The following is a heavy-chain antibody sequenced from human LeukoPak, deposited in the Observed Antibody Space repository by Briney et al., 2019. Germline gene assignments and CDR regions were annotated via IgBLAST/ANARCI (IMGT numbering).Heavy chain of an antibody. CDR1: GYTFTGYY. Sequence: ASVKVSCEASGYTFTGYYMHWVRQAPGQGLEWMGWINPNSGGTNYAQKFQGRVTMTRDTSISTAYMELSRLRSDDTAVYYCARALRPIAAGAQPTNHMDVWGKGTTVTVSS. J-gene: IGHJ6*03. CDR2: INPNSGGT. V-gene: IGHV1-2*02. CDR3: ARALRPIAAGAQPTNHMDV. D-gene: IGHD6-13*01.